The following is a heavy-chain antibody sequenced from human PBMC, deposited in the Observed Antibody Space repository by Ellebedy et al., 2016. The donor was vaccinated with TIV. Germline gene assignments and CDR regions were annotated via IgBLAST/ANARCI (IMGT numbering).Heavy chain of an antibody. CDR3: AKSGLNALRYSDY. CDR2: ISGGGDYT. CDR1: GFSFSNFV. V-gene: IGHV3-23*01. J-gene: IGHJ4*02. Sequence: PGGSLRLSCAASGFSFSNFVMTWVRQAPGAGLEWISGISGGGDYTYYADSVKGRFTISRDHSKNTLYLQMNSLRAEDTAIYYCAKSGLNALRYSDYWGQGTLVTVSS. D-gene: IGHD1-1*01.